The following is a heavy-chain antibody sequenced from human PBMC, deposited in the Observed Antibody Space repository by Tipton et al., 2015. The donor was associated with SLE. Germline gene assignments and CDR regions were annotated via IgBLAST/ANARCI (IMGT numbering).Heavy chain of an antibody. CDR3: ARERQLGL. CDR1: GYTFSGYY. D-gene: IGHD6-13*01. Sequence: QVQLVQSGAEMKKPGASVKVSCKASGYTFSGYYIHWVRQAPGQGLEWMGWITTHSGDTNYAQKFQGRVTMTRDTSISTAYMELRSLRSDDTAVYYCARERQLGLWGQGTLVTVSS. V-gene: IGHV1-2*02. CDR2: ITTHSGDT. J-gene: IGHJ5*02.